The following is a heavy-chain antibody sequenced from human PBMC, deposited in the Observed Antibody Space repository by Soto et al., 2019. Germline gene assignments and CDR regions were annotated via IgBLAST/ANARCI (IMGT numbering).Heavy chain of an antibody. CDR2: INHSGST. V-gene: IGHV4-34*01. Sequence: PSETLSLTCAVYGGSFSGYYWSWIRQPPGKGLEWIGEINHSGSTNYNPSLKSRVTISVDTSKNQFSLKLSSVTAADTAVYYCARGGGRYYYGSGSYSPHRFDYWGQGTLVTVSS. D-gene: IGHD3-10*01. J-gene: IGHJ4*02. CDR1: GGSFSGYY. CDR3: ARGGGRYYYGSGSYSPHRFDY.